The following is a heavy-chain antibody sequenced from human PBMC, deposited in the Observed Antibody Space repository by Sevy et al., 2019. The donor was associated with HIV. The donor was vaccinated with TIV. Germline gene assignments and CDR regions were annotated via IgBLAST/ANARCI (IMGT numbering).Heavy chain of an antibody. V-gene: IGHV3-30*18. D-gene: IGHD1-26*01. Sequence: GGSLRLSCTGSGFSFSYYGIHWVRQAPGKGLDWVALISHDGINEYYADSVKGRFTISRENSKNTVYLEMNRLGNEDTAIYFCANAYSGSYSHSYLYALDVWGQGTTVTVSS. CDR3: ANAYSGSYSHSYLYALDV. CDR1: GFSFSYYG. J-gene: IGHJ6*02. CDR2: ISHDGINE.